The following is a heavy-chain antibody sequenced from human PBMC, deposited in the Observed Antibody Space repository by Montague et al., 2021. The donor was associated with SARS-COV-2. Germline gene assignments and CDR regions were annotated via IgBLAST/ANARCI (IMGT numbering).Heavy chain of an antibody. CDR2: IYYSGST. CDR3: AGREGSGWYGGVDY. Sequence: SETLSLTCTVSGGSVSSSYWSCILQPPGKRLEWIAYIYYSGSTNYNPSLKSRVTISVDTSKNQFSLKLTSVNAADTAVYYCAGREGSGWYGGVDYWGQGTLVTVSS. J-gene: IGHJ4*02. V-gene: IGHV4-59*02. CDR1: GGSVSSSY. D-gene: IGHD6-19*01.